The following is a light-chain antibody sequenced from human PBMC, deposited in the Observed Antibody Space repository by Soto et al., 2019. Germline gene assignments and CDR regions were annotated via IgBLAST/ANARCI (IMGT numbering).Light chain of an antibody. CDR2: EVS. Sequence: DIVLTQTRLSLSVTPGQPASISCKSSQSLLNTDGKTYIQWYQQKPGQPPQLLICEVSSRFAGVPDRFSGSGSGTDFTLKISRVETEDVGVYYCMQSLHLPWTFGQGTKVE. J-gene: IGKJ1*01. CDR1: QSLLNTDGKTY. V-gene: IGKV2-29*02. CDR3: MQSLHLPWT.